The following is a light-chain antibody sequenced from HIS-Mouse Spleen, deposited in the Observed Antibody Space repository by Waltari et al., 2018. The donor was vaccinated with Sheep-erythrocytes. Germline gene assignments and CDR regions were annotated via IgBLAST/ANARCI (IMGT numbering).Light chain of an antibody. CDR1: QSLLHSNGYHY. Sequence: DTVMTQSPLSLPVTPGEPASIFCRSSQSLLHSNGYHYLVRYLQKPGHSPQPLLYLGSNRASGVPDRFSGSGSGTDFTLKISRVEAEDVGVYYCMQALQTPRTFGQGTKVEIK. V-gene: IGKV2-28*01. CDR2: LGS. J-gene: IGKJ1*01. CDR3: MQALQTPRT.